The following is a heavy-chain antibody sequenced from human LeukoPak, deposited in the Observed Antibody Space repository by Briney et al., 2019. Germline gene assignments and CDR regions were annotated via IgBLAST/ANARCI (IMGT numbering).Heavy chain of an antibody. D-gene: IGHD1-26*01. V-gene: IGHV1-18*01. Sequence: ASVKVSCKASGFTFTNYGISWVRQAPGQGLEWMGWISASTGTTNYAQNVQGRVTMTTDTSTSTAYMEVRSLRSDDTAVYYCAREVGRGFDYWGQGTLVTVSS. J-gene: IGHJ4*02. CDR1: GFTFTNYG. CDR3: AREVGRGFDY. CDR2: ISASTGTT.